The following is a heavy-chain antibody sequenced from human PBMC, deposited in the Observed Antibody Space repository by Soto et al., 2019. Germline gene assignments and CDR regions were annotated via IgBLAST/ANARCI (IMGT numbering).Heavy chain of an antibody. CDR3: ARVSIAAVAYYYYGMDA. Sequence: GASVKVSCKASGYTFTSYGISWVRQAPGQGLEWMGWISAYNGNTNYAQKLQGRVTMTTDTSTSTAYMELRSLRSDDTAVYYCARVSIAAVAYYYYGMDAWGQGTTVTVSS. CDR2: ISAYNGNT. CDR1: GYTFTSYG. J-gene: IGHJ6*02. V-gene: IGHV1-18*04. D-gene: IGHD6-13*01.